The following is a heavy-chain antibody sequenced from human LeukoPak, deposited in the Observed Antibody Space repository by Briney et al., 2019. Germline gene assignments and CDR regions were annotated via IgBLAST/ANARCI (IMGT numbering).Heavy chain of an antibody. V-gene: IGHV3-21*06. Sequence: GGSLRLSCAPSGLALNTYAMTWVRQATGKGLEWVSSVSSGSTHISYADSVRGRFTISRDNAKNSLYLQLNSLRAGDTAVYYCARDRPTGSSRVFLVQWGQGTLVAVSS. D-gene: IGHD3-10*01. J-gene: IGHJ4*02. CDR1: GLALNTYA. CDR2: VSSGSTHI. CDR3: ARDRPTGSSRVFLVQ.